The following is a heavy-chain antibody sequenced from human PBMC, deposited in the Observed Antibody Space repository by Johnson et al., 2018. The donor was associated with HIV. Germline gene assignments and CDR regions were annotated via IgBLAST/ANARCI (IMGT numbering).Heavy chain of an antibody. D-gene: IGHD1-7*01. Sequence: VQLVESGGGLVQPGGSLRLSCAASGFTFSSYDMHWVRQATGKGLEWVSAIGTAGDTYYPGSVKGRFTISRENAKNSLYLQMNSLRAEDTAVYYCAREDQNWNYDHAFDIWGQGTMVTVSS. V-gene: IGHV3-13*01. J-gene: IGHJ3*02. CDR1: GFTFSSYD. CDR3: AREDQNWNYDHAFDI. CDR2: IGTAGDT.